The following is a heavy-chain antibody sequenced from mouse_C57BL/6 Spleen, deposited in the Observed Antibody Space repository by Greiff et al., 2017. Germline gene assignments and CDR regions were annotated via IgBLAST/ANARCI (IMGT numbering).Heavy chain of an antibody. J-gene: IGHJ4*01. CDR3: ARQEGYYYGSRDAMDY. V-gene: IGHV5-6*01. CDR1: GFTFSSYG. D-gene: IGHD1-1*01. Sequence: EVQVVESWGDLVKPGGSLKLSCAASGFTFSSYGMSWVRQTPDKRLEWVATISSGGSYTYYPDSVKGRFTISRDNAKTTLYLQMSSLKSEDTAMYYCARQEGYYYGSRDAMDYWGQGTSVTVSS. CDR2: ISSGGSYT.